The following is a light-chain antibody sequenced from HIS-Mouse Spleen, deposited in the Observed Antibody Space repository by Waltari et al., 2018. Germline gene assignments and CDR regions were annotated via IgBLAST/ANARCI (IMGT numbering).Light chain of an antibody. Sequence: QSALTQPRSVSGSPGQSVTISCTGTSSDVVGYNYVSWYQQNPGKAPKLLMYDVSKGPSGVPDRFSGSQSGNTASLTISGLQAEDEADYYCCSYAGSYTGVFGTGTKVTVL. CDR2: DVS. J-gene: IGLJ1*01. CDR3: CSYAGSYTGV. CDR1: SSDVVGYNY. V-gene: IGLV2-11*01.